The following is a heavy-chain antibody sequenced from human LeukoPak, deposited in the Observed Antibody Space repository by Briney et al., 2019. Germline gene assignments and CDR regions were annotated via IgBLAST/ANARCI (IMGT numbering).Heavy chain of an antibody. J-gene: IGHJ4*02. CDR1: GFTFDDYA. D-gene: IGHD1-14*01. CDR3: VRGDQEASEPAFDY. CDR2: ISSGGSTI. V-gene: IGHV3-48*02. Sequence: GGSLRLSCAASGFTFDDYAMHGVRQAPGKGLEWVSYISSGGSTIYYADSVRGRFTISRDTAKNSLYLEMNSLRDEDTAMYYCVRGDQEASEPAFDYWGQGTLVTVSS.